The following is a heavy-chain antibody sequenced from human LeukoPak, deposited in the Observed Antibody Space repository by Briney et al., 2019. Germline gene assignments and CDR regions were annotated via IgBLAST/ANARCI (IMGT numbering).Heavy chain of an antibody. V-gene: IGHV1-18*01. J-gene: IGHJ4*02. CDR1: GYTFTSYG. CDR3: ARDWDTYYYDSGGRVPAANDY. Sequence: GASVKVSCKASGYTFTSYGISWVRQAPGQGLEWMGWISGYNGNTNYAQKLQGRVTMTTDTSTSTAYMELRSLRSDDTAVYYCARDWDTYYYDSGGRVPAANDYGGQGPLVTVSS. CDR2: ISGYNGNT. D-gene: IGHD3-22*01.